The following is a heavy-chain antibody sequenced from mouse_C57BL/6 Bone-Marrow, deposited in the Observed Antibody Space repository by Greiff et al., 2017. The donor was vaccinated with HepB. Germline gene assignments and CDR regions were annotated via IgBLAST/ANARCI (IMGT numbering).Heavy chain of an antibody. V-gene: IGHV3-1*01. CDR2: ISYSGST. Sequence: EVKLVESGPGMVKPSQSLSLTCTVTGYSITSGYDWHWIRHFPGNKLEWMGYISYSGSTNYNPSLKSRISITHDTSKNHFLLKLNSVTTEDTATYYCARGHDGYYEGFAYWGQGTLVTVSA. D-gene: IGHD2-3*01. CDR3: ARGHDGYYEGFAY. J-gene: IGHJ3*01. CDR1: GYSITSGYD.